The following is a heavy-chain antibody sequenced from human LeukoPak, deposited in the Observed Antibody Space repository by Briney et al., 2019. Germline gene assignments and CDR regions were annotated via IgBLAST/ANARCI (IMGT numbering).Heavy chain of an antibody. V-gene: IGHV4-34*01. J-gene: IGHJ4*02. CDR3: GRGRVYYYGSGRRDFDY. Sequence: SEPLSLPCAVSGGSFSGYYWSWIRQPPGKGLEWIGEINHSGSTNYNPSLKSGVTISVDTSTNQFSLKLSSVTAADTAVYYCGRGRVYYYGSGRRDFDYWGQGTLVTVSS. D-gene: IGHD3-10*01. CDR1: GGSFSGYY. CDR2: INHSGST.